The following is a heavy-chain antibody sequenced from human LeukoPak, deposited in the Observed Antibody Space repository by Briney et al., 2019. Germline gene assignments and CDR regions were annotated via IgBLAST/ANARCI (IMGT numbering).Heavy chain of an antibody. CDR3: AKGTAGSCSASSCYPLDS. J-gene: IGHJ4*02. Sequence: SGGSLRVSCAASGFTFSSYAMSWVRQAPGKGLEWVSAISGSGTSTYYADSVKGRFTTSRDNSKNTLYLQMNSLRVEDTAVYYCAKGTAGSCSASSCYPLDSWGQGTLVTVSS. CDR2: ISGSGTST. CDR1: GFTFSSYA. D-gene: IGHD2-15*01. V-gene: IGHV3-23*01.